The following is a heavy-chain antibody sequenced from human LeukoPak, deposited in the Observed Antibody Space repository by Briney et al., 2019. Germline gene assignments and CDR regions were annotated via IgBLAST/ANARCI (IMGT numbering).Heavy chain of an antibody. Sequence: GRSLRLSCAASGFTFSSYGMHWVRQAPGKGLEWVAVISYDGSNKYYADSVKGRFTISRDNSKNTLYLLMNSLRAEDTAVYYCAKDPHGDYGSLDYWGQGTLVTVSS. CDR1: GFTFSSYG. CDR3: AKDPHGDYGSLDY. D-gene: IGHD4-17*01. V-gene: IGHV3-30*18. CDR2: ISYDGSNK. J-gene: IGHJ4*02.